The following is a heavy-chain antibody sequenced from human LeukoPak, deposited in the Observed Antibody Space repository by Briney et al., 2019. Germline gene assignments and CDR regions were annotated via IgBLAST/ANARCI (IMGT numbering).Heavy chain of an antibody. V-gene: IGHV4-39*01. Sequence: SETLSLTCTVSGGSLSRSSYYWGWIRQPPGKGLEWIGSIYYSGSTYYNPSLKSRVTISIGTSRNQFSLNLSSVTAADMAVYYCARAASSGWYPFDYWGQGTLVTVSS. CDR2: IYYSGST. CDR3: ARAASSGWYPFDY. J-gene: IGHJ4*02. CDR1: GGSLSRSSYY. D-gene: IGHD6-19*01.